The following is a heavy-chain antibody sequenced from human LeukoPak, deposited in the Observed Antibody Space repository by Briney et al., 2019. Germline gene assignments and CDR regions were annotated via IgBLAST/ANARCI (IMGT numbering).Heavy chain of an antibody. CDR1: GYTFTIYY. D-gene: IGHD3-16*01. V-gene: IGHV1-46*01. CDR2: IKPNSGGT. J-gene: IGHJ4*02. CDR3: AREEEGGTFDY. Sequence: GASVTVSCKTSGYTFTIYYVHWVRQAPGQGLEWMGIIKPNSGGTSYAQTFQGRVTMTRDTSTGTVHMELSSLRFEDTAVYYCAREEEGGTFDYWGQGTLVTVSS.